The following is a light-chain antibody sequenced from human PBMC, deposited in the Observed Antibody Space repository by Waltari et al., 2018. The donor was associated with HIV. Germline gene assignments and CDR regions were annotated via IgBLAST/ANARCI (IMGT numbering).Light chain of an antibody. J-gene: IGLJ2*01. V-gene: IGLV3-21*02. CDR1: KIGTKS. CDR2: DDS. CDR3: QVWHSKSYHVV. Sequence: SYVLTQAPSVSVAPGQTASISCGGDKIGTKSVHWYQQKPGQAPVLVVYDDSDRPSGIPERFSGFNSGNTATLTISRVEAGDEADYYCQVWHSKSYHVVFGGGTKVTVL.